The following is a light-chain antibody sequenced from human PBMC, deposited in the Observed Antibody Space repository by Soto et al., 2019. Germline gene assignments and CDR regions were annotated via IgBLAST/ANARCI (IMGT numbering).Light chain of an antibody. V-gene: IGKV3-20*01. Sequence: EIVLTQSPGTLSLSPRERATLSCRASQSIFNNYLAWYQQKPGQAPRLLVYGASFRATGIPDRFSGSGSGTDFTLTISRLEPEDFAVYYCQQYGGSPVTFGQGTKLEIK. CDR2: GAS. J-gene: IGKJ2*01. CDR1: QSIFNNY. CDR3: QQYGGSPVT.